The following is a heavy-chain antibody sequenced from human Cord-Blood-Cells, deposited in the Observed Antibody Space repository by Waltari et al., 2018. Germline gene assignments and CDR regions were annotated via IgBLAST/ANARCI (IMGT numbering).Heavy chain of an antibody. J-gene: IGHJ6*02. CDR1: GGTFSSYA. CDR2: TSPILGTA. CDR3: ASGYSYGYSDYYYGMDV. D-gene: IGHD5-18*01. Sequence: QVQLVQSGAEVKKPGSSVKVSCKASGGTFSSYAISWVRQAPGQGLEWRGETSPILGTAREERKFQGRVTITADESTGTAYMELSSLRSEDTSVYYCASGYSYGYSDYYYGMDVWGQGTTVTVSS. V-gene: IGHV1-69*11.